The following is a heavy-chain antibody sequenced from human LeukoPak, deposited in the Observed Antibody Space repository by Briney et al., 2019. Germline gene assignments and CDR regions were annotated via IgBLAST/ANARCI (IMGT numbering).Heavy chain of an antibody. V-gene: IGHV3-23*01. CDR2: ISGSGGST. CDR1: GFTVSSYA. Sequence: GGSLRLSCAASGFTVSSYAMSWVRQAAGKGLEWVSAISGSGGSTYYADSVKGRFTISRDNSKNTLYLQMNSLRAEDTAVYYCAKDRDGGYSSSWNWFDPWGQGTLVTVSS. J-gene: IGHJ5*02. CDR3: AKDRDGGYSSSWNWFDP. D-gene: IGHD6-13*01.